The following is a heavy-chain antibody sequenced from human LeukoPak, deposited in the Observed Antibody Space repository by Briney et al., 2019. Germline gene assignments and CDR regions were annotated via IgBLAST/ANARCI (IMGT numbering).Heavy chain of an antibody. CDR3: ASRSSSWSPYSDH. D-gene: IGHD6-13*01. J-gene: IGHJ4*02. V-gene: IGHV4-59*01. CDR1: GGSISSYH. CDR2: IYYSGST. Sequence: PSETLSLTCTVSGGSISSYHWSWIRQPPGKGLEWIGYIYYSGSTNYNPSLKSRVTISVDTSKNQFSLKLSSVTAADTAVYYCASRSSSWSPYSDHWGQGTLVTVSS.